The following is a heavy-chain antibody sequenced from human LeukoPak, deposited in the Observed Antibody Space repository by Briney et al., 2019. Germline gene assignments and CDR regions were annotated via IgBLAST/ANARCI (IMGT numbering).Heavy chain of an antibody. V-gene: IGHV4-4*07. CDR2: IYTSGST. CDR3: ATSRMVRGVIIDGSLDYYYGMDV. J-gene: IGHJ6*02. CDR1: GGSISSYY. Sequence: PSETLSLTCTVAGGSISSYYWSWIRQPAGKGLEWIGRIYTSGSTNYNPSLKSRVTMSVDTSKNHFSLKLSSVTAADTAVYYCATSRMVRGVIIDGSLDYYYGMDVWGQGTTVTVSS. D-gene: IGHD3-10*01.